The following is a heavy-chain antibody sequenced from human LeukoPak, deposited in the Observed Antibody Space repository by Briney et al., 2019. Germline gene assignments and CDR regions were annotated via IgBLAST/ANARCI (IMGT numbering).Heavy chain of an antibody. CDR2: IYTSGST. D-gene: IGHD6-6*01. Sequence: SETLSLTCTVSGGSISSYYWSWIRQPAGKGLEWIGRIYTSGSTNYNPSLKSRVTMSVDTSKNQFSLKLSSVTAADTAVYYCARGSSSSSADVSFDYWGQGTLVTVSS. CDR1: GGSISSYY. J-gene: IGHJ4*02. V-gene: IGHV4-4*07. CDR3: ARGSSSSSADVSFDY.